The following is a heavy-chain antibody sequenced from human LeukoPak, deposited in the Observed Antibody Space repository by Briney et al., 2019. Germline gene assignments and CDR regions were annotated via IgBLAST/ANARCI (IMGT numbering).Heavy chain of an antibody. CDR2: IHTSGST. CDR1: GNSISSYY. V-gene: IGHV4-4*07. D-gene: IGHD5-18*01. Sequence: SETLSLTCTVSGNSISSYYWSWIRQPAGKGLEWIGRIHTSGSTNYNSSLKSRVTMSVDMSKNQFSLKLSSVTAADTAVYYCARGRKYTSGYRVTELGSGYSDYWGQGTLVTVSS. CDR3: ARGRKYTSGYRVTELGSGYSDY. J-gene: IGHJ4*02.